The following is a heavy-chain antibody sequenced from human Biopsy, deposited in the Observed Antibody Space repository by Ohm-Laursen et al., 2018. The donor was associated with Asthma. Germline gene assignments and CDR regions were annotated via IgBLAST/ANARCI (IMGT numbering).Heavy chain of an antibody. CDR2: MYYGETT. J-gene: IGHJ4*02. CDR3: ARHDHRWDTYADF. CDR1: GASITSSAYY. D-gene: IGHD2-2*01. V-gene: IGHV4-39*01. Sequence: PSDTLSLTCAVSGASITSSAYYWGWIRQPPGKGLEWIGSMYYGETTYYSPPLKSRVTISVDTSKNRFSLILSSVTAADTAVYYCARHDHRWDTYADFWGQGTLVTVSS.